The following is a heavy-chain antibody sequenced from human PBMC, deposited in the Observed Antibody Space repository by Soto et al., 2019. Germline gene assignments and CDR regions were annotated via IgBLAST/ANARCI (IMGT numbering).Heavy chain of an antibody. CDR1: GYTFTSYG. V-gene: IGHV1-18*01. Sequence: ASVKVSCKASGYTFTSYGISWVRQAPGQGLEWMGWISAYNGNTNYAQKLQGRVTMTTDTSTSTAYMELRSLRSDDTAVYYCARVADQLRHFGPWSYYYGLDVWGQGTTVTVSS. J-gene: IGHJ6*02. CDR3: ARVADQLRHFGPWSYYYGLDV. CDR2: ISAYNGNT. D-gene: IGHD3-9*01.